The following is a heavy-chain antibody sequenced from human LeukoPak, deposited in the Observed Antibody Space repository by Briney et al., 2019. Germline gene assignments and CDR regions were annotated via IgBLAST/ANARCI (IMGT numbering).Heavy chain of an antibody. Sequence: GGSLRLSCAASGFIFNNYWISWVRQAPGEGLEWVANIKQDGSDKYYVDSVKGRFTISRDNAKNSLYLQMNSLRAEDTAVYYCASYDFWSGYCFDYWGQGTLVTVSS. CDR1: GFIFNNYW. D-gene: IGHD3-3*01. CDR2: IKQDGSDK. CDR3: ASYDFWSGYCFDY. J-gene: IGHJ4*02. V-gene: IGHV3-7*01.